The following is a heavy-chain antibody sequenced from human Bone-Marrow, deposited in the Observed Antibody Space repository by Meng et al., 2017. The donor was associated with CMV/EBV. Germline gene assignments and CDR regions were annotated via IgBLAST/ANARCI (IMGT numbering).Heavy chain of an antibody. CDR1: GFTFSSYS. D-gene: IGHD3-3*01. J-gene: IGHJ4*02. Sequence: GESLKISCAASGFTFSSYSMNWVRQAPGKGLEWVSSISSSSSYIYYADSVKGRFTISRDNAKNSLYLQMNSLRAEDTAVYYCASPGVRFLEWLLYVYWGQGTLVTVSS. CDR3: ASPGVRFLEWLLYVY. CDR2: ISSSSSYI. V-gene: IGHV3-21*01.